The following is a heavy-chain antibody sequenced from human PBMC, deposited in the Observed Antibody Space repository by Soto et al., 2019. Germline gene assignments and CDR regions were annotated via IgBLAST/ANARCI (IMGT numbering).Heavy chain of an antibody. J-gene: IGHJ4*02. CDR2: IIPIFGTA. Sequence: QVQLVQSGAEVKKPGSSVKVSCKASGGTFSSYAISWVRQAPEQGLEWMGGIIPIFGTANYAQKFQGRVTITADESTSTAYMELSSLRSEDTAVYYCARETRRRYCSGGSCYSGAVYWGQGTLVTVSS. V-gene: IGHV1-69*01. D-gene: IGHD2-15*01. CDR1: GGTFSSYA. CDR3: ARETRRRYCSGGSCYSGAVY.